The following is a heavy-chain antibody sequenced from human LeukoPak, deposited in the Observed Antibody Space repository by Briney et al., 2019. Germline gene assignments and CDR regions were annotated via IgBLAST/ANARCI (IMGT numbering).Heavy chain of an antibody. J-gene: IGHJ4*02. D-gene: IGHD2-21*01. CDR1: GFTFSNYW. V-gene: IGHV3-7*05. Sequence: PGGSLRLSCAASGFTFSNYWMNWVRQAPGKGLEWVANIKQDGSEKNYVDSVKGRFTISRDNAKKSLYLQMDSLRAEDTAVYYCARAGDKVELPRSYYFDYWGQGILVTVSS. CDR2: IKQDGSEK. CDR3: ARAGDKVELPRSYYFDY.